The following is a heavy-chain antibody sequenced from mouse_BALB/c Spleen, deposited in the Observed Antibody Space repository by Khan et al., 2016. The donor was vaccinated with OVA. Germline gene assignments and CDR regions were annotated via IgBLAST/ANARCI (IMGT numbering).Heavy chain of an antibody. CDR1: GFTFSTYG. J-gene: IGHJ3*01. CDR2: VSTCGGYT. CDR3: ARLAYYYDSEGFAY. V-gene: IGHV5-6*01. Sequence: EVELVESGGDLVKPGGSLKLSCAASGFTFSTYGMSWVRQTPDKRLEWVATVSTCGGYTYYPDSVKGRFTISRDNAKNTLYLQMTSLKSEDTAMFYCARLAYYYDSEGFAYWGQGTLVTVSA. D-gene: IGHD1-1*01.